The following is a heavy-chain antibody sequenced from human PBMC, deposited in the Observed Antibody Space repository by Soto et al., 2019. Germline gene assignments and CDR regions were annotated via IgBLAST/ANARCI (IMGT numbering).Heavy chain of an antibody. CDR1: GYSFTSYW. Sequence: GESLKISCKGSGYSFTSYWIGWVRQMPGKGLEWMGIIYPGDSDTRYSPSFQGQVTISADKSISTAYLQWSSLKASDTAMYYCARQDLEYYDSSGYFSFDYWGQGTLVTVSS. CDR3: ARQDLEYYDSSGYFSFDY. D-gene: IGHD3-22*01. CDR2: IYPGDSDT. V-gene: IGHV5-51*01. J-gene: IGHJ4*02.